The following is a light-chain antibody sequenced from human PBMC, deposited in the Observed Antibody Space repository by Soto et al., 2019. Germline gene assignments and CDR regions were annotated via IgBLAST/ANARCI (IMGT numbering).Light chain of an antibody. J-gene: IGLJ2*01. CDR1: SSDVGGYNF. Sequence: QSVLTQPASVSGSPGQSITISCTGTSSDVGGYNFVSWYQQHPGKAPKLVIYDVSNRPSGVSNRFSGSKSGNTASLTISGLQTEDEADYYCNSYTSSHVVFGGGTKLTVL. CDR3: NSYTSSHVV. CDR2: DVS. V-gene: IGLV2-14*01.